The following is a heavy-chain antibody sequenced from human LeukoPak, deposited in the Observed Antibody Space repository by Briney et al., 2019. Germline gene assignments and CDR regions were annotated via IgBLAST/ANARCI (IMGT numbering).Heavy chain of an antibody. J-gene: IGHJ6*03. V-gene: IGHV3-7*04. Sequence: GGSLRLSCAASGFTFSSYWMSWVRQAPGKGLEWVANIKQDGSEKYYVDSVKGRFTISRHNAKNSLYLQMNSLRAEDTAVYYCARGRRGCSSTSCQRGYYYYYMDVWGKGTTVTISS. CDR3: ARGRRGCSSTSCQRGYYYYYMDV. CDR2: IKQDGSEK. CDR1: GFTFSSYW. D-gene: IGHD2-2*01.